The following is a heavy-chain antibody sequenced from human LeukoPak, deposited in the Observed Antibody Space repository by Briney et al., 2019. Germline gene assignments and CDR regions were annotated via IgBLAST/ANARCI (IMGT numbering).Heavy chain of an antibody. Sequence: SETLSLTCTVSGGSISSSSYYWGWIRQPPGKGLEWIGSIYYSGSTYYNPSLKSRVTISVDTSKNQFSLKLSSVTAADTAVYYCASGRNWFDIWGQGTMVTASS. CDR1: GGSISSSSYY. V-gene: IGHV4-39*07. CDR3: ASGRNWFDI. J-gene: IGHJ3*02. CDR2: IYYSGST. D-gene: IGHD5-24*01.